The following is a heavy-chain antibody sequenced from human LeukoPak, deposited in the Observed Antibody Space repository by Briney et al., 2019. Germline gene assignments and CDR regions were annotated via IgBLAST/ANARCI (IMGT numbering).Heavy chain of an antibody. CDR2: ISYDGSNK. J-gene: IGHJ4*02. CDR3: AKLDYGDYVGATAD. CDR1: GFTFSSYG. Sequence: GGSLRLSCAASGFTFSSYGMHWVRQAPGKGLEWVAVISYDGSNKYYADSVKGRFTISRDNSKNTLYLQMNSLRAEDTAVYYCAKLDYGDYVGATADWGQGTLVTVSS. V-gene: IGHV3-30*18. D-gene: IGHD4-17*01.